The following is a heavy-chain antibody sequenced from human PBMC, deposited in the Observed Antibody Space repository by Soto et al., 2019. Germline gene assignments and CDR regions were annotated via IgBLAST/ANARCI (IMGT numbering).Heavy chain of an antibody. CDR3: ARDLGYSDSSGYFDY. CDR1: GFTFSSYE. J-gene: IGHJ4*02. Sequence: GGSLRLSCAASGFTFSSYEMNWVRQAPGKGLEWVSYIDSSGSIIYYADSVKGRFTISRDNAKNSLYLQMNSLRAEDTAVYYCARDLGYSDSSGYFDYWGQGTLVTVSS. D-gene: IGHD3-22*01. V-gene: IGHV3-48*03. CDR2: IDSSGSII.